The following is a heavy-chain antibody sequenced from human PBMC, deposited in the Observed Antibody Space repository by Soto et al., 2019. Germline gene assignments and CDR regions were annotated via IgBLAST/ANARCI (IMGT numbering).Heavy chain of an antibody. CDR1: GGSISDFY. D-gene: IGHD2-15*01. CDR2: LYYSGNT. CDR3: ARVGGVAARTFDY. V-gene: IGHV4-59*01. Sequence: SETHSLTCTVFGGSISDFYWSWVLQPPGKGLEWIGYLYYSGNTNYNPSLKSRVTISVDASKNQVSLRLTSVTAADTAVDYCARVGGVAARTFDYWGQGTVVTVPS. J-gene: IGHJ4*02.